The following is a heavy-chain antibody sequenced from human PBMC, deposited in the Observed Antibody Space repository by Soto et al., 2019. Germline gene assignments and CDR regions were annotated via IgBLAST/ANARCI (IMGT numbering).Heavy chain of an antibody. D-gene: IGHD3-10*01. V-gene: IGHV4-59*08. CDR1: GGSISSYY. CDR3: ARATIELLWFGESKRYYFDY. Sequence: SETLSLTCTVSGGSISSYYWSWIRQPPGKGLEWIGYFYYSGSTNYNPSLKSRVTISVDTSKNQFSLKLSSVTAADTAVYYCARATIELLWFGESKRYYFDYWGQGTLVTVSS. J-gene: IGHJ4*02. CDR2: FYYSGST.